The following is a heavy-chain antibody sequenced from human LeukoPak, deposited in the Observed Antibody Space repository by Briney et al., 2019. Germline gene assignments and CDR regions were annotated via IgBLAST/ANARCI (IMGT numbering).Heavy chain of an antibody. CDR3: AGGLARMDV. J-gene: IGHJ6*03. CDR1: GFSFSKSG. V-gene: IGHV3-23*01. CDR2: FSYNGGRT. Sequence: GGSLRLSCAASGFSFSKSGVSWVRQAPGKGLQWVSSFSYNGGRTYYADSVKGRFTISRDNSNNTLYLQMNSLRAEDTAVYYCAGGLARMDVWGKGTTVTISS.